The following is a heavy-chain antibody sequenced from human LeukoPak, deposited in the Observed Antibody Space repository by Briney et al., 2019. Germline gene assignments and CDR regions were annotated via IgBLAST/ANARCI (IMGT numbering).Heavy chain of an antibody. CDR3: ARDRSPYSLSWDNFYYGMDV. J-gene: IGHJ6*02. Sequence: GGSLRLSCAASGFTFSSYGMHWVRQAPGKGLEWVAVIWYDGSNKYYADSVKGRFTISRDNSKNTLYLQMNSLRAEDTAVYYCARDRSPYSLSWDNFYYGMDVWGQGTTVTVSS. CDR2: IWYDGSNK. D-gene: IGHD1-26*01. CDR1: GFTFSSYG. V-gene: IGHV3-33*01.